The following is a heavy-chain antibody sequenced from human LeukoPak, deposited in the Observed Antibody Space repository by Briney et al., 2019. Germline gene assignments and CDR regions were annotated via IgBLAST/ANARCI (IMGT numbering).Heavy chain of an antibody. J-gene: IGHJ5*02. V-gene: IGHV4-31*02. CDR1: GGSISSGGYY. D-gene: IGHD3-9*01. Sequence: PPQTLSFTCTVSGGSISSGGYYWSWIRQHPGKGLECIGYIYYSGSTYYNPSLKSRITISLDTSKNQFSLKLSSVTAADTAVYYCARVTLAGYYAVGYNWFDPWGQGTLVTVSS. CDR3: ARVTLAGYYAVGYNWFDP. CDR2: IYYSGST.